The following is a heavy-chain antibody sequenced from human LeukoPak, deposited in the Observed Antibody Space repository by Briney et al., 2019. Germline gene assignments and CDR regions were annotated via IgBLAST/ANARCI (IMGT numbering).Heavy chain of an antibody. Sequence: GGSLRLSCAASGFTFSIYWMSWVCQAPGKGLEWVANIRQDGNEKYFADSVKGRFTISRDNAKNSLFLQVNSLRAEDTAVYYCARDRTGAGLDYWGQGTLVTVSS. V-gene: IGHV3-7*03. D-gene: IGHD1-14*01. CDR1: GFTFSIYW. CDR3: ARDRTGAGLDY. CDR2: IRQDGNEK. J-gene: IGHJ4*02.